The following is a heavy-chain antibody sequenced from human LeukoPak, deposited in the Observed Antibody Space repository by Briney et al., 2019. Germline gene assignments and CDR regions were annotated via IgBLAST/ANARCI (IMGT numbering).Heavy chain of an antibody. J-gene: IGHJ4*02. Sequence: PGGSLRLSCAASEFTFSSYAMSWVRLAPGKGLEWVSTISGSGGSTYYADSVKGRFTISRDNSKNTLYLQMNSLRAEDTAVYYCAKDRPYYYDSSGYYGYWGQGTLVTVSS. CDR3: AKDRPYYYDSSGYYGY. D-gene: IGHD3-22*01. V-gene: IGHV3-23*01. CDR2: ISGSGGST. CDR1: EFTFSSYA.